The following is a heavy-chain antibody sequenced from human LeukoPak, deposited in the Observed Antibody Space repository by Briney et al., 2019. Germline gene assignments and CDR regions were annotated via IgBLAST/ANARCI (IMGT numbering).Heavy chain of an antibody. CDR3: ARGRFGELSPYYMDV. J-gene: IGHJ6*03. D-gene: IGHD3-10*01. CDR1: GYTFTSYG. V-gene: IGHV1-8*03. CDR2: MNPNSGNT. Sequence: ASVKVSCKTSGYTFTSYGLNWVRQATGQGLEWMGWMNPNSGNTGYAQKFQGRVTITRNTSISTAYMELSSLRSEDTAVYYCARGRFGELSPYYMDVWGKGTTVTVSS.